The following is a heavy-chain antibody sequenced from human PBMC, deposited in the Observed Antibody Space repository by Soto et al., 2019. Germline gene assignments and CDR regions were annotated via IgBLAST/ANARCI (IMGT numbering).Heavy chain of an antibody. Sequence: ASVKVSCKASGYTFTGYYIHWVRQAPGQGLEWMGWINPNSGGTNYAQKFQGRVNMTRDTSISTAYMELSRLRSDDTAVYYCASATATPYLFDYWGQRTLATVSS. D-gene: IGHD5-18*01. CDR2: INPNSGGT. CDR1: GYTFTGYY. V-gene: IGHV1-2*02. J-gene: IGHJ4*02. CDR3: ASATATPYLFDY.